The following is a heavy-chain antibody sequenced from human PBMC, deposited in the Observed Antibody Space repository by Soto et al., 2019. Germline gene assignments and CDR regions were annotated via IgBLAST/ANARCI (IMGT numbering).Heavy chain of an antibody. Sequence: PSETLSLTCAVYGGSFSGYYWSWIRQPPGKGLEWIGEINHSGSTNYNPSLKSRVTISVDTSKNQFSLKLSSVTASDTAVYYCARRAADKRALDYWGQGTLVTVSS. CDR2: INHSGST. V-gene: IGHV4-34*01. D-gene: IGHD2-15*01. CDR1: GGSFSGYY. J-gene: IGHJ4*02. CDR3: ARRAADKRALDY.